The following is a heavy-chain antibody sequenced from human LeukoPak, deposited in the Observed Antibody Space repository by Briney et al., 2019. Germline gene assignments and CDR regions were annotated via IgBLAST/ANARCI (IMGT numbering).Heavy chain of an antibody. CDR2: ISGSGGST. D-gene: IGHD1-26*01. CDR1: GFTFSSYA. V-gene: IGHV3-23*01. Sequence: GGSLRLSCAASGFTFSSYAMSWVRHARGKGLEWVSAISGSGGSTYYADSVKGRFTISRDNSKNTLYLQMNSLRAEDTAVYYCAKDSGRSSPSGRIGYYYYYYMDVWGKGTTVTVSS. J-gene: IGHJ6*03. CDR3: AKDSGRSSPSGRIGYYYYYYMDV.